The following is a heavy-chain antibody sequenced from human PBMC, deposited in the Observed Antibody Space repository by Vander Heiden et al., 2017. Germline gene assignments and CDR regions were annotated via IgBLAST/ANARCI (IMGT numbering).Heavy chain of an antibody. CDR1: GFIFSSYA. V-gene: IGHV3-23*01. J-gene: IGHJ4*02. CDR3: AKLLRYSSSSQFDY. CDR2: ISGSGGST. Sequence: EVQLLESGGGLVQPGGSLRLSCAASGFIFSSYAMSWVRQAPGKGLEWCSGISGSGGSTYYADSVKGRFTISRDNSKNTLYLQMNSLRAEDTAAYYCAKLLRYSSSSQFDYWGQGTMVTVFS. D-gene: IGHD6-6*01.